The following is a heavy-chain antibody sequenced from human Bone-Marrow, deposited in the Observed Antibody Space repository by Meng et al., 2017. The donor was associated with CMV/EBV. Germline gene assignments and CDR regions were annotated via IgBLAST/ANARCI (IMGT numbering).Heavy chain of an antibody. CDR1: GGTFSSYA. CDR2: IIPIFGTA. J-gene: IGHJ4*02. V-gene: IGHV1-69*05. Sequence: SVKVFCKASGGTFSSYAISWVRQAPGQGLEWMGGIIPIFGTANYAQKFQGRVTITTDESTSTAYMELSSLRSEDTAVYYCASYKRATGWDFDYWGQGTLVTVSS. CDR3: ASYKRATGWDFDY. D-gene: IGHD1-26*01.